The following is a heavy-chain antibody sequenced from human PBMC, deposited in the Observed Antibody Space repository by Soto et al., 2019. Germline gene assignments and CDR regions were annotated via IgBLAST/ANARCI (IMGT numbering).Heavy chain of an antibody. CDR2: IIPIPGTA. Sequence: QVKLVQSGAEVKKPGSSVKVSCKASGGTFGSYAISRVRQAPGQGLEWMGGIIPIPGTANYAQKFQGRVTIAADESRSTAYMELSSLRSEDTAVYYCARSQGSSTSLEIYYYYYYGMDAWGQGTTVTVSS. CDR3: ARSQGSSTSLEIYYYYYYGMDA. D-gene: IGHD2-2*01. V-gene: IGHV1-69*01. CDR1: GGTFGSYA. J-gene: IGHJ6*02.